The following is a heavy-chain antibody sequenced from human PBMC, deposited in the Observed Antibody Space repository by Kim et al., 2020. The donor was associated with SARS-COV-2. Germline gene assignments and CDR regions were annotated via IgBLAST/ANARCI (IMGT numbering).Heavy chain of an antibody. CDR3: ARGSYHDGLDF. V-gene: IGHV1-2*05. J-gene: IGHJ3*01. CDR1: GYTFTGYY. CDR2: INPESGGT. D-gene: IGHD3-10*01. Sequence: ASVKVSCKASGYTFTGYYIHWVRQGPGQGLEWMGRINPESGGTNLAQRFQGRVTMTRDTSINTAYMEVTTLTPDDTVVYYCARGSYHDGLDFWGQGTTVT.